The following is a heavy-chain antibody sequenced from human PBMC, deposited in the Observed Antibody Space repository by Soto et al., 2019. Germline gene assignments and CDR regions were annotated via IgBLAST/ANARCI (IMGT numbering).Heavy chain of an antibody. CDR2: IYHSGST. CDR1: GGSTSSGGYS. CDR3: ARASTLGYNWFDP. D-gene: IGHD3-16*01. J-gene: IGHJ5*02. Sequence: SETLSLTCAVSGGSTSSGGYSWSWIRQPPGKGLEWIGYIYHSGSTYYNPSLKSRVTISVDRSKNQFSLKLSSVTAADTAVYYCARASTLGYNWFDPWGQGTLVTVSS. V-gene: IGHV4-30-2*01.